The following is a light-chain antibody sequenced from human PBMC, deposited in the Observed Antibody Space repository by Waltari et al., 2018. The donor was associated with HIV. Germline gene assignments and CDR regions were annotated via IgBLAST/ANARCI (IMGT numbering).Light chain of an antibody. V-gene: IGLV2-8*01. CDR1: SSDMSEYSY. CDR2: GVK. CDR3: ASYRGISNPYV. Sequence: QSALTQPPSASGSPGQSITISCTGTSSDMSEYSYVSWYQHHPGRAPKLIMFGVKERPSGVPDRFSGSRSGYSASLTVSGLQAEDEADYYCASYRGISNPYVFGTGTKVTVL. J-gene: IGLJ1*01.